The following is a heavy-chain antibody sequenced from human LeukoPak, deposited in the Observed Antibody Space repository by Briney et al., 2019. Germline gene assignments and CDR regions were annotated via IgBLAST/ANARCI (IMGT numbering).Heavy chain of an antibody. CDR2: VSNGGSSSM. CDR1: GFTLSDYY. V-gene: IGHV3-11*01. J-gene: IGHJ4*02. Sequence: SGGSLRLSCAASGFTLSDYYMTWIRQAPGKGLEWVSYVSNGGSSSMLYADSVKGRFTVFRDYAKNSLYLQMNSLRADDTGVYYCARDKSNKGHDCWGQGTLVTVSS. CDR3: ARDKSNKGHDC.